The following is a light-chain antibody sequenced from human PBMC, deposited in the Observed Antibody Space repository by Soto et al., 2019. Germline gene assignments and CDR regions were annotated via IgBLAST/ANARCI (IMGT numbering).Light chain of an antibody. V-gene: IGKV3-20*01. CDR3: QQYGSSPRT. CDR2: GAS. CDR1: QSVSSSY. J-gene: IGKJ5*01. Sequence: EMVLTQSPGTLSLSPGERATLSCRASQSVSSSYLAWYQQKPGQAPRLLIYGASSRATGIPDRFSGSGSGTDFTLTISSLETEDFAVYYCQQYGSSPRTFGQGTRLEI.